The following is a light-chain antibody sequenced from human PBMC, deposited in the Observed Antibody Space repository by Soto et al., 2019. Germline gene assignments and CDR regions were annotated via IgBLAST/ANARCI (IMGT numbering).Light chain of an antibody. CDR1: QSVRSSH. J-gene: IGKJ4*01. V-gene: IGKV3-20*01. CDR3: HQDSISPLT. CDR2: GAS. Sequence: LTRTSEARNCAPEERGVHFCRASQSVRSSHLAWYQQKPGQAPRLLIYGASSRASGVPDRISGSGSVSEFTLTISRLEPELFAVYPGHQDSISPLTFSLGTKVDIK.